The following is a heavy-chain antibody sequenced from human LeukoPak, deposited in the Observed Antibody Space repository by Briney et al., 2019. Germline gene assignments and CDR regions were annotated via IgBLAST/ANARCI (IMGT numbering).Heavy chain of an antibody. J-gene: IGHJ6*03. Sequence: SETLSLTCSISGMSVSGTAYYWSWFRQSAGKGPEWIGRFYAAGNANYNPSLKSQVTMSVDTSKNQFSLKLSSVTAADTAVYYCARDKVRMVRGVIAGYYYYYMDVWGKGTTVTVSS. V-gene: IGHV4-4*07. CDR1: GMSVSGTAYY. CDR2: FYAAGNA. CDR3: ARDKVRMVRGVIAGYYYYYMDV. D-gene: IGHD3-10*01.